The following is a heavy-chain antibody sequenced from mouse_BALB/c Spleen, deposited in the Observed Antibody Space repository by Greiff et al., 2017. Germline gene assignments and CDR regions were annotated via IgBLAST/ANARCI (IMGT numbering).Heavy chain of an antibody. V-gene: IGHV1-82*01. CDR1: GYAFSSSW. CDR2: IYPGDGDT. Sequence: VQLQQSGPELVKPGASVKISCKASGYAFSSSWMNWVKQRPGQGLEWIGRIYPGDGDTNYNGKFKGKATLTADKSSSTAYMQLSSLTSVDSAVYFCARGGDGYYYWYFDVWGAGTTVTVSS. J-gene: IGHJ1*01. CDR3: ARGGDGYYYWYFDV. D-gene: IGHD2-3*01.